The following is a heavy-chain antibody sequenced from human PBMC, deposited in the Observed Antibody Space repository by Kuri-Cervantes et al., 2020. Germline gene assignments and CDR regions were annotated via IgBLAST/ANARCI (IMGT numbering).Heavy chain of an antibody. CDR1: GFTVSSNY. CDR2: IYSGGST. CDR3: ARHRDEVVIDFDY. J-gene: IGHJ4*02. D-gene: IGHD3-22*01. Sequence: GESLKISCAVSGFTVSSNYMSWVRQAPGKGLEWVSVIYSGGSTYYADSVKGRFTISRDNSENTLYLQMNSLRLEDTAVYYCARHRDEVVIDFDYWGQGTLVTVSS. V-gene: IGHV3-53*01.